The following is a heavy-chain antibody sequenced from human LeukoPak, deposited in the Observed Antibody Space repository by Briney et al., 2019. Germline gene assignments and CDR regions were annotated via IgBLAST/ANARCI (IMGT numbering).Heavy chain of an antibody. D-gene: IGHD5-12*01. J-gene: IGHJ4*02. CDR1: EYTFSSYY. CDR2: ISPSGGST. Sequence: ASVKVSCKASEYTFSSYYMHWVRQAPGQGLEWMGIISPSGGSTSYAQKFQGRVTMTRDTSTSTVYMELSSLRSEDTAVYYCAREGGYDYSHFDYWGQGTLLTVSS. CDR3: AREGGYDYSHFDY. V-gene: IGHV1-46*01.